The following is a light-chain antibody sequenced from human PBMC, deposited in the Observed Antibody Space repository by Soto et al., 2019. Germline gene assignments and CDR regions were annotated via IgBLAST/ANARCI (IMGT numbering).Light chain of an antibody. CDR2: DAS. CDR1: QGVSSY. Sequence: EIVLTQSPGTLSLSPGERATLSCRASQGVSSYLAWYQQKPGQAPRLLIYDASSRATGIPARFSGSGSGTDFTLTISSLEPEDFAVYYCQQRSNWLFGGGTKVEIK. CDR3: QQRSNWL. J-gene: IGKJ4*01. V-gene: IGKV3-11*01.